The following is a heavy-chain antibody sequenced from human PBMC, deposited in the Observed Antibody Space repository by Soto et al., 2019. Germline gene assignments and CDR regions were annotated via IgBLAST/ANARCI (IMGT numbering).Heavy chain of an antibody. D-gene: IGHD5-12*01. V-gene: IGHV4-31*03. Sequence: QVQLQESGPGLVKPSQTLSLTCTVSGGSISNTAYYWNWLRQHPGKGLEWIGYIRYGGSTSYNPSLRSRLTISLDTSKDQFALHLSSVTAADTAVYDCAGGRDGYKSGYWGQGTLVSVSP. CDR3: AGGRDGYKSGY. CDR2: IRYGGST. J-gene: IGHJ4*02. CDR1: GGSISNTAYY.